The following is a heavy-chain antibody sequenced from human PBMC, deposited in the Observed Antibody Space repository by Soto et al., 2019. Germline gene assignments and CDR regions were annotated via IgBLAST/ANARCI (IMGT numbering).Heavy chain of an antibody. J-gene: IGHJ4*02. V-gene: IGHV3-23*01. CDR1: GFNFKKFA. D-gene: IGHD6-19*01. Sequence: XGSLKLSCIASGFNFKKFAMAWVRQAAGEGLEWVSGIICCGGSASYADSVKGRFSIARDDSKNTVSLQLNSLRVEDTAQYYCAKADGQQWLIPHLDNWGQGTLVTVSS. CDR2: IICCGGSA. CDR3: AKADGQQWLIPHLDN.